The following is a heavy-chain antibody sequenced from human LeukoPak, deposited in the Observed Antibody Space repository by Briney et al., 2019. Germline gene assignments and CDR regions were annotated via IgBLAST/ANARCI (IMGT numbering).Heavy chain of an antibody. CDR2: ISAYNGNT. J-gene: IGHJ6*03. Sequence: ASVKVSCKASGYTFTSYGISWVRQAPGQGLEWMGWISAYNGNTNYAQKLQGRVTMTTDTPTSTAYMELRSLRSDDTAVYYRARDLKRAEWFGESDYYMDVWGKGTTVTVSS. CDR1: GYTFTSYG. V-gene: IGHV1-18*01. D-gene: IGHD3-10*01. CDR3: ARDLKRAEWFGESDYYMDV.